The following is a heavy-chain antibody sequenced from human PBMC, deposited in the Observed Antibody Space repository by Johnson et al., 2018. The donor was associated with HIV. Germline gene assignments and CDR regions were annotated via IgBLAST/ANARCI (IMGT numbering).Heavy chain of an antibody. CDR3: ARDLAGHNAFDI. CDR2: ISYDGSNK. Sequence: QMQLVESGGGVVQPGRSLRLSCAASGFTFSSYAMHCVRQAPGKGLEWVAVISYDGSNKYYADSVKGRFTISRDNSKNTLYLQMNSLRAEDTAVYYCARDLAGHNAFDIWGQGTMVTVSS. J-gene: IGHJ3*02. D-gene: IGHD6-19*01. CDR1: GFTFSSYA. V-gene: IGHV3-30*14.